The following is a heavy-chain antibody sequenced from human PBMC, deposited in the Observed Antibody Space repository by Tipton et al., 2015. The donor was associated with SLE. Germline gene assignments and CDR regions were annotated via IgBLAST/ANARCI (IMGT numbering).Heavy chain of an antibody. J-gene: IGHJ4*02. CDR3: ARDLSGSRGALFGY. D-gene: IGHD1-26*01. Sequence: SLRLSCAASGFTFSSYWMHWVRQAPGKGLVWVSRINSDGSSTNYADSGKGRFTISRDNAKNTLYLKMNSLRAEDTAVYYCARDLSGSRGALFGYWGQGTLVPVPS. CDR2: INSDGSST. CDR1: GFTFSSYW. V-gene: IGHV3-74*01.